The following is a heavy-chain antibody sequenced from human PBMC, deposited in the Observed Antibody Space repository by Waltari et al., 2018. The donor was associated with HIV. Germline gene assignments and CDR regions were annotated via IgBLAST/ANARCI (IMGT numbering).Heavy chain of an antibody. D-gene: IGHD2-15*01. CDR3: ARDSGYCSGGSCSLFDY. J-gene: IGHJ4*02. CDR1: GGSISSYY. CDR2: IYTSGST. V-gene: IGHV4-4*07. Sequence: QVQLQESGPGLVKPSETLSLTCTVSGGSISSYYWSWIRQPAGKGLEWLGRIYTSGSTNYNPSLKSRVTMSVDTSKNQFSLKLSSVTAADTAVYYCARDSGYCSGGSCSLFDYWGQGTLVTVSS.